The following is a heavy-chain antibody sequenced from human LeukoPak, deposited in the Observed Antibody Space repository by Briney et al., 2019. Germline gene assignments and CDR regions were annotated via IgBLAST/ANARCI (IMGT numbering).Heavy chain of an antibody. D-gene: IGHD1-26*01. Sequence: GGSLRLSCAASGFTVNSNYMIWVRQAPGKGLEWASVVYSDDTTYYADSVKGRFTISRDNSKNTLYLQMNNLRAEDTAVYYCARGGGYYAIDYWGQGTLVTVSS. J-gene: IGHJ4*02. CDR1: GFTVNSNY. CDR3: ARGGGYYAIDY. V-gene: IGHV3-53*01. CDR2: VYSDDTT.